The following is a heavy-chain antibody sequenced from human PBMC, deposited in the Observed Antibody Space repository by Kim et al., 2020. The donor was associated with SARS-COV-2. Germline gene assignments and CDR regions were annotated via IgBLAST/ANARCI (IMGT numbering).Heavy chain of an antibody. CDR1: GGTFSSYA. V-gene: IGHV1-69*13. CDR3: AGRYGSGSSYYYYYGMDV. D-gene: IGHD3-10*01. J-gene: IGHJ6*02. Sequence: SVKVSCKASGGTFSSYAISWVRQAPGQGLEWMGGIIPNFGTANYAQKFQGRVTITADESTSTAYMELSSLRSEDTAVYYCAGRYGSGSSYYYYYGMDVWGQGTTVTVSS. CDR2: IIPNFGTA.